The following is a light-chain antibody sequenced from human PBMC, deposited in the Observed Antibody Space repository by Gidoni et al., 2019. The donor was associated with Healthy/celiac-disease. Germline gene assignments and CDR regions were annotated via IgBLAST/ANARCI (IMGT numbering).Light chain of an antibody. CDR2: AAS. CDR3: QQSYSTPLT. J-gene: IGKJ4*01. V-gene: IGKV1-39*01. Sequence: DIQMTQSPSSLSASVGDRVTITCRASQSISSYVNWYQQKPGKAPKLLIYAASSLQRGVPSRFSGSGAGTDFTLTISSLQPEDVATYYCQQSYSTPLTFXGXTKVEIK. CDR1: QSISSY.